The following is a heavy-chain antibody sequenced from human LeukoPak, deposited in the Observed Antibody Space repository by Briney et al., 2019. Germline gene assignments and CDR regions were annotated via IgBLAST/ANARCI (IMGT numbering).Heavy chain of an antibody. D-gene: IGHD1-1*01. V-gene: IGHV4-39*01. CDR1: GGSINSGSHD. Sequence: SETLSLTCSVSGGSINSGSHDWGWIRQPPGKGLGWIASIYYNGTTYYNPSLKSRVTISVDMSKNQFSLKLSSVTAADTALYYCASLEKVGLFDNWGQGTLVTVSS. CDR3: ASLEKVGLFDN. CDR2: IYYNGTT. J-gene: IGHJ4*02.